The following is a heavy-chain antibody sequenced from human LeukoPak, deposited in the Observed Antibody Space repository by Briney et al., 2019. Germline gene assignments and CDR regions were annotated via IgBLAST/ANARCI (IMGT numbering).Heavy chain of an antibody. CDR1: GGSFSNYY. CDR3: ARGYDIDV. V-gene: IGHV4-34*01. Sequence: SETLSLTCAVYGGSFSNYYWSWIRQPPGKGLEWIGEINHSGSTNYNPSLKSRATISLDTSKDQFSLKLTSVTAADTALFFCARGYDIDVWGQGTTVTVSS. J-gene: IGHJ6*02. CDR2: INHSGST.